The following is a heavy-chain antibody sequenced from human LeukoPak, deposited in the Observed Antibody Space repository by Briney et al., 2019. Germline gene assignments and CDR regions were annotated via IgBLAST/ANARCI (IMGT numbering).Heavy chain of an antibody. CDR1: GFTFSNHG. Sequence: PGGSLRLSCAASGFTFSNHGINWVRQAPGKGLVWVSRINSDGSSTSYADSVKGRFTISRDNAKNTLYLQMNSLRAEDTAVYYCARDRPYGDEDYWGQGTLVTVSS. D-gene: IGHD4-17*01. CDR3: ARDRPYGDEDY. J-gene: IGHJ4*02. CDR2: INSDGSST. V-gene: IGHV3-74*01.